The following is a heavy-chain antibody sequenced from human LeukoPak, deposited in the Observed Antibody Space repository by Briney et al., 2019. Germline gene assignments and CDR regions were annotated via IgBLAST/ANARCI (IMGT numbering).Heavy chain of an antibody. Sequence: ASVKVSCKASGYTFTAHYMHWVRQAPGQGLEWMGRINPSSGDTECGQRFQGRVTLTRDTSSSTANMELRRLRSDDTAVYYCARDPGYSYAFDIWGQGTVVIVSS. CDR2: INPSSGDT. CDR1: GYTFTAHY. CDR3: ARDPGYSYAFDI. V-gene: IGHV1-2*06. J-gene: IGHJ3*02. D-gene: IGHD2-21*01.